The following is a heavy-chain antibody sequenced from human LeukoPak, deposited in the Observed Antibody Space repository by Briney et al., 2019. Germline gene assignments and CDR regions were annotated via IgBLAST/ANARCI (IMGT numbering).Heavy chain of an antibody. V-gene: IGHV4-31*03. D-gene: IGHD3-3*01. CDR3: VRDVPNTIFGVVTDYYYMDV. Sequence: SETLSLTCTVSGGSISSGGYYWSWIRQHPGKGLEWIGYIYYSGSTYYNPSLKSRVTISVDTSKNQFSLKLSSVTAADTAVYYCVRDVPNTIFGVVTDYYYMDVWGKGTTVTVSS. J-gene: IGHJ6*03. CDR2: IYYSGST. CDR1: GGSISSGGYY.